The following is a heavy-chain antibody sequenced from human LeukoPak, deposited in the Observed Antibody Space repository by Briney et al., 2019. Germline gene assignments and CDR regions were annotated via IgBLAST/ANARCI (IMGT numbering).Heavy chain of an antibody. V-gene: IGHV1-2*02. CDR3: ARADPFFDSSGYHYAFDI. CDR1: GYTFTGYY. Sequence: GASVKVSCKASGYTFTGYYMHWVRQAPGQGLEWMGWINPNSGGTNYAQKFQRRLTMTRDTSISTAYMELSRLRSDDTAVYYCARADPFFDSSGYHYAFDIWGQGTMVTVSS. D-gene: IGHD3-22*01. CDR2: INPNSGGT. J-gene: IGHJ3*02.